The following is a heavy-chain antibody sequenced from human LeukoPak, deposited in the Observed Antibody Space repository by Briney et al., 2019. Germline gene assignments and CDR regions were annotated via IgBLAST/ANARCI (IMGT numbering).Heavy chain of an antibody. V-gene: IGHV3-7*04. J-gene: IGHJ4*02. Sequence: PGGSLRLSCAASGFSFGTYWMTWVRQAPGKGLEWVANIKLEGSEEYYEDSVKGRFTISRDNAKNSLFLQMNSLRAEDTAVYYCARDRSDYYDDSGYKPLDYWGQGTLVTVSS. CDR1: GFSFGTYW. D-gene: IGHD3-22*01. CDR3: ARDRSDYYDDSGYKPLDY. CDR2: IKLEGSEE.